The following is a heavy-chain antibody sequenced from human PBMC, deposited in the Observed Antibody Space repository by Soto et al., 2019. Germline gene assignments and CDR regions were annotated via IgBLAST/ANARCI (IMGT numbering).Heavy chain of an antibody. CDR3: ARLDCVSPNCHFDF. CDR2: IYYSGSA. J-gene: IGHJ4*02. D-gene: IGHD3-9*01. V-gene: IGHV4-61*01. CDR1: GDSVNNDNYY. Sequence: SETLSLTCTVSGDSVNNDNYYWSWIRQPPGKTLEWIAYIYYSGSANHNPSLRSRVTISVDTSKNQFSLKLSYVTAADTAVYYCARLDCVSPNCHFDFWGQGAQVT.